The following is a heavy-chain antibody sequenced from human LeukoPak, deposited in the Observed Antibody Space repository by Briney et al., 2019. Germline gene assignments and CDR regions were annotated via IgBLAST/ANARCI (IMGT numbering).Heavy chain of an antibody. CDR1: GGTFSSYA. D-gene: IGHD3-22*01. V-gene: IGHV1-69*06. Sequence: GASVKVSCKASGGTFSSYAISWVRQAPGQGLEWMGGIIPIFGTANYAQKFQGRVTITADKSTSTAYMELSSLRSEDTAVYYCARDAGSSGYYYLNWFDPWGQGTLVTVSS. J-gene: IGHJ5*02. CDR3: ARDAGSSGYYYLNWFDP. CDR2: IIPIFGTA.